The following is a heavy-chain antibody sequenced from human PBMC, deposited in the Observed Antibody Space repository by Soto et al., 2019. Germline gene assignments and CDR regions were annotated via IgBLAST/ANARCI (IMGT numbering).Heavy chain of an antibody. CDR2: ISYDGSNK. V-gene: IGHV3-30*18. D-gene: IGHD2-15*01. CDR3: AKDPHHGLPESLGYCSGGSCSQIYYYYGMDV. CDR1: GFTSSSYG. J-gene: IGHJ6*02. Sequence: GGSLRLSCAASGFTSSSYGMHWVRQAPGKGLEWVAVISYDGSNKYYADSVKGRFTISRDNSKNTLYLQMNSLRAEDTAVYYCAKDPHHGLPESLGYCSGGSCSQIYYYYGMDVWGQGTTVTVSS.